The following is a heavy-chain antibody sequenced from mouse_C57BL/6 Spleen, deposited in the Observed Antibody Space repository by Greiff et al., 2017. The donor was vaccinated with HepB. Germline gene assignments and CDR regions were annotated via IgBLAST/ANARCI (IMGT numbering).Heavy chain of an antibody. CDR1: GYTFTRYW. D-gene: IGHD1-1*01. CDR3: ARSGKADY. CDR2: IDPSDSYT. Sequence: QVQLQQPGAELVMPGASVKLSCKASGYTFTRYWMHWVKQRPGQGLEWIGEIDPSDSYTNYNQKFKGKSTLTVDKSSSTAYMQLSSLTSEDSAVYYCARSGKADYWGQGTTLTVSS. V-gene: IGHV1-69*01. J-gene: IGHJ2*01.